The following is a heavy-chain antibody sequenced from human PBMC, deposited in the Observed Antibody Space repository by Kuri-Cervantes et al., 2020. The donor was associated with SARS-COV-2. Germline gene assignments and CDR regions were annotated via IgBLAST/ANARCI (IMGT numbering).Heavy chain of an antibody. CDR1: GYSISSGYY. V-gene: IGHV4-38-2*01. J-gene: IGHJ4*02. D-gene: IGHD3-3*01. CDR2: IYHSGST. CDR3: ARRGRITIFGVVTSFDY. Sequence: GSLRLSCAVSGYSISSGYYWGWIRQPPGKGLEWIGSIYHSGSTYYNPSLKSRVTISVDTSKNQFSLKLSSVTAADTAVYYCARRGRITIFGVVTSFDYWGQGTLVTASS.